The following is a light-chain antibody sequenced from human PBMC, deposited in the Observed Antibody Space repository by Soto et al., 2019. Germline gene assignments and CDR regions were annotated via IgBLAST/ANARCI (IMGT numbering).Light chain of an antibody. CDR3: QQRTRWPMT. V-gene: IGKV3-11*01. J-gene: IGKJ5*01. Sequence: EIVLTQSPATLSVSPGERVALSCMASQNLHSFLNWYQQRPGQAPRPLIYDGSKRAAGVPDRISGDGSGTDYTLTISSLEPEDFAVYYCQQRTRWPMTFGQGTRLEIK. CDR1: QNLHSF. CDR2: DGS.